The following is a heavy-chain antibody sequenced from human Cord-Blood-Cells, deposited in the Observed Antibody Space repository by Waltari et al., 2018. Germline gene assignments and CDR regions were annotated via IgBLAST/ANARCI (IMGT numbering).Heavy chain of an antibody. D-gene: IGHD6-13*01. V-gene: IGHV3-21*01. Sequence: EVQLVESGGGLVKPGGSLRLSCAASGFTFSSYSMNWVRQAPGKGLEWVSSISSSSSYIYYADSVKGRFTISRDNAKNSLYLQMNSLRAEDTAVYYCARDLYGVAAAGTVWFDPWGQGTLVTVSS. CDR3: ARDLYGVAAAGTVWFDP. CDR2: ISSSSSYI. J-gene: IGHJ5*02. CDR1: GFTFSSYS.